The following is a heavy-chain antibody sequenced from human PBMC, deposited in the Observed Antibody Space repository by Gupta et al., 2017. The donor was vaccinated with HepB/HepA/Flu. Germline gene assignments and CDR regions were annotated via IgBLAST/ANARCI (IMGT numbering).Heavy chain of an antibody. V-gene: IGHV3-73*02. CDR3: TRHVSIAARPPRPHYYYYYMDV. CDR1: GFTFSGSA. J-gene: IGHJ6*03. D-gene: IGHD6-6*01. CDR2: IRSKANSYAT. Sequence: EVQLVESGGGLVQPGGSLKLSCADSGFTFSGSAMHWVRQASGKGLEWVGRIRSKANSYATAYAASVKGRFTISRDDSKNTAYLQMNSLKTEDTAVYYCTRHVSIAARPPRPHYYYYYMDVWGKGTTVTVSS.